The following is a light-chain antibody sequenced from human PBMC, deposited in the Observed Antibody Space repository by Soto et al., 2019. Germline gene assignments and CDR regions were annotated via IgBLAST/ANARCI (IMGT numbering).Light chain of an antibody. CDR2: AAS. CDR1: QGISNY. CDR3: QKYNSAPLT. V-gene: IGKV1-27*01. Sequence: DIQMTQSPSSLSASVGDRVTITCRASQGISNYLAWYQQKPGKVPKLLIYAASILQSGVTSRFSGSGSGTDFTLTISSLQPEDVARYYCQKYNSAPLTVGPGTRLEIK. J-gene: IGKJ5*01.